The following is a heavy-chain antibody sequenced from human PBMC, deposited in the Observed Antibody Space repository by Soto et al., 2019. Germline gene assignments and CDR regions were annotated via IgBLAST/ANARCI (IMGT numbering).Heavy chain of an antibody. D-gene: IGHD3-16*01. CDR3: ASGSRLEGLRRSGSDI. V-gene: IGHV1-24*01. CDR1: GYTLIELS. J-gene: IGHJ3*02. CDR2: LDREDGET. Sequence: QAQLVQSGAEVKKPGASVKVSCKVSGYTLIELSMHWVRQAPGKGLEWMGVLDREDGETTYAPKCQGRVTMTEDTSTDTAYMDLSSLRSEDTAVYYCASGSRLEGLRRSGSDIWGQGTKVTVSS.